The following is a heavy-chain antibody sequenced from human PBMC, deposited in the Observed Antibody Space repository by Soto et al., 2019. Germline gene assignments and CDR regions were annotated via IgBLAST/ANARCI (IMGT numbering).Heavy chain of an antibody. V-gene: IGHV4-59*01. Sequence: SATLSLTCSVSGGSIRGYYWSWIRQPPGKGLEWIGYVYYTGNTDYSPSLNNRVSISVDASRNQFSLKLSSVTAADTAVYYCGRMEYTAYILYPFDYWGQGIPVTVSS. CDR1: GGSIRGYY. CDR2: VYYTGNT. CDR3: GRMEYTAYILYPFDY. D-gene: IGHD5-12*01. J-gene: IGHJ4*02.